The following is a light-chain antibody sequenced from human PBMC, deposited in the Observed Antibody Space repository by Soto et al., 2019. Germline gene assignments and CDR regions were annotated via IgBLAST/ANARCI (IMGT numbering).Light chain of an antibody. Sequence: EIVLPQSPGTLSLSPGERATLFCRASQSVASRNLAWYQQKSGQAPRLLMYGASSRAIHTPDRFSGTGSGTDFTLTISGLEPEEFAVYYCQHFGDSLWTFGQGTKVDIK. CDR2: GAS. V-gene: IGKV3-20*01. CDR1: QSVASRN. J-gene: IGKJ1*01. CDR3: QHFGDSLWT.